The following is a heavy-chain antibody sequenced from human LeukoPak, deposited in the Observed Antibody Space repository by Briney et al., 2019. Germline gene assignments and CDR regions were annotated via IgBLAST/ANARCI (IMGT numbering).Heavy chain of an antibody. CDR2: IPYDGSNK. CDR1: GFTFSSYG. D-gene: IGHD3-10*01. J-gene: IGHJ6*03. CDR3: ARDAGSGSYFSYYYYMDV. Sequence: PGGSQRLSCVASGFTFSSYGMHWVRQAPGKGLEWVAVIPYDGSNKYYADSVKGRFTISRDNSKNTLYLQMNSLRAEDTAVYYCARDAGSGSYFSYYYYMDVWGKGTTVTVSS. V-gene: IGHV3-30*03.